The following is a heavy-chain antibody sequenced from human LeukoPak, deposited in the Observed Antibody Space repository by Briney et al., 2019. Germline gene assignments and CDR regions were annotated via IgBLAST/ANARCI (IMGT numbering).Heavy chain of an antibody. CDR1: GYTFSTYD. J-gene: IGHJ4*02. V-gene: IGHV1-18*01. D-gene: IGHD3-10*01. CDR3: ASAVSMVRENSLDY. Sequence: GTSVKVSCKASGYTFSTYDISWVRQAPGQGLEWMGWINTNNGNTNYAQMLQGRVTMTTDTSTSTAYMELRSLRSDDTAVYYCASAVSMVRENSLDYWGQGTLVTVSS. CDR2: INTNNGNT.